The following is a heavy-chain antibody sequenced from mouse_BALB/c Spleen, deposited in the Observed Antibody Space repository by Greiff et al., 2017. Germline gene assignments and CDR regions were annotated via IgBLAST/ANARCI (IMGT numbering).Heavy chain of an antibody. CDR2: ILPGSGST. CDR1: GYTFSSYW. CDR3: ARNGELPYAMDY. J-gene: IGHJ4*01. Sequence: VQGVESGAELMKPGASVKISCKATGYTFSSYWIEWVKQRPGHGLEWIGEILPGSGSTNYNEKFKGKATFTADTSSNTAYMQLSSLTSEDSAVYYCARNGELPYAMDYWGQGTSVTVSS. V-gene: IGHV1-9*01.